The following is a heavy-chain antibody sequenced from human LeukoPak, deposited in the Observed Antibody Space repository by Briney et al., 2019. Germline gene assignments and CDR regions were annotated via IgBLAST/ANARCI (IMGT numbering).Heavy chain of an antibody. V-gene: IGHV4-34*01. J-gene: IGHJ5*02. CDR3: ARVIGYYDSSGYYYGVRWFDP. D-gene: IGHD3-22*01. CDR2: INHSGST. CDR1: GGSFSGYY. Sequence: PSETLSLTCAVYGGSFSGYYWSWIRQPPGKGLEWIGEINHSGSTNYNPSLKSRVTISVDTSKNQFSLKLSSVTAADTAVYYCARVIGYYDSSGYYYGVRWFDPWGQGTLVTVSS.